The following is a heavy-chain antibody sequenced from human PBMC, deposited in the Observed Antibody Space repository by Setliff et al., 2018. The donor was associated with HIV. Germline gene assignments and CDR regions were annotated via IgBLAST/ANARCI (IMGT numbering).Heavy chain of an antibody. CDR3: ARHRAQRGSGTYYDDWFDP. V-gene: IGHV4-61*02. Sequence: SETLSLTCTVSGAFISSGNYFWTWIRQPAGQRLEWIGRISTGGHTAYNPSLQSRVAISVDMYRNQFFLRLTSVTAADTSVYYCARHRAQRGSGTYYDDWFDPWGQGTLVTVSS. J-gene: IGHJ5*02. D-gene: IGHD3-10*01. CDR2: ISTGGHT. CDR1: GAFISSGNYF.